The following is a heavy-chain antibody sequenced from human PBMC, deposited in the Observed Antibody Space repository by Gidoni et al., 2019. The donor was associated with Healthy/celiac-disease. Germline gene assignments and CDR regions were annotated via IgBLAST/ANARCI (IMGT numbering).Heavy chain of an antibody. J-gene: IGHJ4*02. Sequence: EVQLVEAGGGVVKPGGSLRLACAASGCTFSNAWMSWVRQAPGKGLWWLGRIKSRTACVPTDYSAPVKGIFTISRDDSKNTLYLQMNSLKTADTAVYYCTTDLRRVFLHFDYWGQGTLVTVSA. CDR2: IKSRTACVPT. D-gene: IGHD2-8*01. CDR3: TTDLRRVFLHFDY. V-gene: IGHV3-15*01. CDR1: GCTFSNAW.